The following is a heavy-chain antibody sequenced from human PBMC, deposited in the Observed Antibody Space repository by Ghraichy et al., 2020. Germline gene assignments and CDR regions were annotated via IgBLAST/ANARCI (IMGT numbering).Heavy chain of an antibody. CDR3: ARIGITRTAVRAFDI. D-gene: IGHD1-20*01. CDR1: GGSISSGGYY. J-gene: IGHJ3*02. Sequence: SETLSLTCTVSGGSISSGGYYWSWIRQHPGKGLEWIGYIYHSGSTFYNPSLKSRTTISVDTSKNQFSLKLSSVTAADTAVYYCARIGITRTAVRAFDIWGQGTMVTVSS. CDR2: IYHSGST. V-gene: IGHV4-31*03.